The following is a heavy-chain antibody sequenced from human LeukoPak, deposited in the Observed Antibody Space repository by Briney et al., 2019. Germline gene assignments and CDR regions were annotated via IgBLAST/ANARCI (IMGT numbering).Heavy chain of an antibody. V-gene: IGHV4-59*01. CDR3: ARLGSGSYYNPNYMDV. D-gene: IGHD3-10*01. Sequence: SETLSLTCTVSGGSISSYYWSWIRQPPGKGLEWIGYIYYSGSTNYNPSLKSRVTISVDTSKNQFSLKLSSVTAADTAVYYCARLGSGSYYNPNYMDVWGEGTTVTISS. CDR1: GGSISSYY. J-gene: IGHJ6*03. CDR2: IYYSGST.